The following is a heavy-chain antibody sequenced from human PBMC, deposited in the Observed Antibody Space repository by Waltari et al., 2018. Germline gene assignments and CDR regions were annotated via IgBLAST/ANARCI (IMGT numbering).Heavy chain of an antibody. CDR2: IIPIFGTA. V-gene: IGHV1-69*01. CDR1: GGTFSSYA. Sequence: QVQLVQSGAEVKKPGSSVTVSCKASGGTFSSYAISWVRQSPGQGLEWMGGIIPIFGTANYAQKFQGRVTITADESTSTAYMELSSLRSEDTAVYYCGNGYSYGYVYYGMDVWGQGTTVTVSS. J-gene: IGHJ6*02. CDR3: GNGYSYGYVYYGMDV. D-gene: IGHD5-18*01.